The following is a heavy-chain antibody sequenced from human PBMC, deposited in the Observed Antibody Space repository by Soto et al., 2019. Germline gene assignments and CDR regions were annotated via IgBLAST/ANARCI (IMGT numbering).Heavy chain of an antibody. V-gene: IGHV1-69*02. CDR1: GGTFSSYT. CDR2: IIPILGIA. Sequence: ASVKVSCKASGGTFSSYTISWVRQAPGQGLEWMGRIIPILGIANYAQKFQGRVTITADKSTSTAYMELSSLRSEDTAVYYCAGNQRQGGAARRALDYYMDVWGKGTTVTVSS. J-gene: IGHJ6*03. CDR3: AGNQRQGGAARRALDYYMDV. D-gene: IGHD6-6*01.